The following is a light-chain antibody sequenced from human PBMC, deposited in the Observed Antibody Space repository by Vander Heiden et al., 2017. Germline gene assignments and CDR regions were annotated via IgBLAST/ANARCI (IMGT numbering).Light chain of an antibody. CDR2: AAS. V-gene: IGKV1-9*01. Sequence: DIQLTQSPSFLSASVGERVPVTCRASQGSSSYLAWFQQKPAKAPKLLIYAASTLQGGLPSRFSGSGSGTEFTLTISSLQPEDFATYYCQQLKSYPLTFGGGTKVEIK. J-gene: IGKJ4*01. CDR1: QGSSSY. CDR3: QQLKSYPLT.